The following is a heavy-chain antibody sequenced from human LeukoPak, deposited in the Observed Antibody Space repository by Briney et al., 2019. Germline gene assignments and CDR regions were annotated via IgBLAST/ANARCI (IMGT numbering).Heavy chain of an antibody. CDR3: AREMGY. CDR2: ISSYSGTI. CDR1: GFTFSSYS. D-gene: IGHD5-24*01. V-gene: IGHV3-48*02. J-gene: IGHJ4*02. Sequence: GGSLRLSCAASGFTFSSYSMNWVRQAPGKGLEWVSYISSYSGTISYADSVKGRFAISRDKAKNSLYLQMNSLRDEDTAIYYCAREMGYWGQGTLVTVSS.